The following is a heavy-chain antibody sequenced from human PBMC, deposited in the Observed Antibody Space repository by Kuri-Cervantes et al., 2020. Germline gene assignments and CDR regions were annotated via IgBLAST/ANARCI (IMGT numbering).Heavy chain of an antibody. Sequence: GGSLRLSCAASGFTFSSYDMHWVRQATGKGLEWVSAIGTAGDTYYPGSVKGRFTISRDNSKNTLYPQMNSLRAEDTAVYYCAKFSNLLPLGYCSGGSCYPRYFDYWGQGTLVTVSS. J-gene: IGHJ4*02. CDR1: GFTFSSYD. D-gene: IGHD2-15*01. CDR3: AKFSNLLPLGYCSGGSCYPRYFDY. CDR2: IGTAGDT. V-gene: IGHV3-13*01.